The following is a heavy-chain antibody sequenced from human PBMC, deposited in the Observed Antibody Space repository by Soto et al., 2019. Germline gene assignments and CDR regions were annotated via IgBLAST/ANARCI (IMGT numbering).Heavy chain of an antibody. D-gene: IGHD2-21*02. CDR3: AREDDGGDRDYYGLDV. Sequence: QVQLQESGPGLVRPSQTLSLTCTVSGGSISTDHYHWTWIRQAPGKGLEWIGYIHYSGSIQFNQSVPSRVSMSVDTSKNLFSLRLSSVTAADTAVYFCAREDDGGDRDYYGLDVWGQGTTVTVSS. J-gene: IGHJ6*02. CDR2: IHYSGSI. V-gene: IGHV4-30-4*01. CDR1: GGSISTDHYH.